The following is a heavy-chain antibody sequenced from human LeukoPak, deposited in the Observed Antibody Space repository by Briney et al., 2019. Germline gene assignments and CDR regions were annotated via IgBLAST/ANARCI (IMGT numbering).Heavy chain of an antibody. D-gene: IGHD6-13*01. J-gene: IGHJ5*02. V-gene: IGHV4-34*01. CDR2: INHSGST. Sequence: SETLSLTCAVYGGSFSGYYWSWIRQPPGKGLEWIGEINHSGSTNYNPSLKSRVTISVATSKNQFSLKLGSVTAADTAVYYCARLGSFNWFDPWGQGTLVTVSS. CDR1: GGSFSGYY. CDR3: ARLGSFNWFDP.